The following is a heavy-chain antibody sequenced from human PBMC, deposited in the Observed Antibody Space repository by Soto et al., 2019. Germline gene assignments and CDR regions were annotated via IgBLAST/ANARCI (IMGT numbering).Heavy chain of an antibody. D-gene: IGHD2-2*01. CDR2: INHSGST. Sequence: PSETLSLTCAVCGGSFCGYYWIWIRQPPGKGLEWIGEINHSGSTNYNPSLKSRVTISVDTSKNQFSLKLSSVTAADTAVYYCARGPARKGYNWCYPWGQGTLVTVSS. V-gene: IGHV4-34*01. J-gene: IGHJ5*02. CDR1: GGSFCGYY. CDR3: ARGPARKGYNWCYP.